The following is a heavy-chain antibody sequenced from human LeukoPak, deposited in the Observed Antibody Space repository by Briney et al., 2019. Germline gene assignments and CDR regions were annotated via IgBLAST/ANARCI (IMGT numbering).Heavy chain of an antibody. CDR1: GYTFTSYG. J-gene: IGHJ3*02. V-gene: IGHV1-18*01. CDR3: VRGWDYDSSGYGDDAFDI. CDR2: ISAYNGNT. Sequence: ASVKVSCKASGYTFTSYGISWVRQAPGQGLEWMGWISAYNGNTNYAQKLQGRVTMTTDTSTSTAYMELRSLRSDDTAVYYCVRGWDYDSSGYGDDAFDIWGQGTMVTVSS. D-gene: IGHD3-22*01.